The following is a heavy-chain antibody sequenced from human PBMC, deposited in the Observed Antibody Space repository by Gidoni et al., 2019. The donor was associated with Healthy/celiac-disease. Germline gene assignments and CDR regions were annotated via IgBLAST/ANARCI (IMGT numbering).Heavy chain of an antibody. J-gene: IGHJ4*02. CDR2: IIPIFGTA. CDR1: GGTFSSYA. V-gene: IGHV1-69*01. D-gene: IGHD2-2*01. Sequence: QVQLVQSGAEVKKPVCSGKVSCKAYGGTFSSYAISWVRQAPGQGLEWMGGIIPIFGTANCAQKFQGRVTITADESTSTAYMELSSLRSEDTAVYYCARGTIPAPSYCDYWGQGTLVTVSS. CDR3: ARGTIPAPSYCDY.